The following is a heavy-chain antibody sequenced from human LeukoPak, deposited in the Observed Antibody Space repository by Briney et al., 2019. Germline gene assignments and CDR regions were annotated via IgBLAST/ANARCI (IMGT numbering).Heavy chain of an antibody. V-gene: IGHV4-34*01. Sequence: SETLSLTCAVYGGSFSGYYWGWIRQPPGKGLEWIGEINHSGSTNYNPSLKSRVTISVDTSKSQFSLKLSSVTAADTAVYYCARAPRDCSGASCHPRYFQHWGQGTLVTVSS. CDR3: ARAPRDCSGASCHPRYFQH. CDR2: INHSGST. J-gene: IGHJ1*01. D-gene: IGHD2-15*01. CDR1: GGSFSGYY.